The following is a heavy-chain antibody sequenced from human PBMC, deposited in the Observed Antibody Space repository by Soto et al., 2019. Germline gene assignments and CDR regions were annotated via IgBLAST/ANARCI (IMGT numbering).Heavy chain of an antibody. CDR2: IYQTGST. Sequence: SETLSLTCAVPGGSISTINWWTWVRQPPGKGLDWIGEIYQTGSTSYNPSLESRVTISIDKSKNQFSLKLRSVTAADTAVYYCARVSSRSAFGMDVWGQGATVTVSS. D-gene: IGHD6-6*01. J-gene: IGHJ6*02. CDR3: ARVSSRSAFGMDV. CDR1: GGSISTINW. V-gene: IGHV4-4*02.